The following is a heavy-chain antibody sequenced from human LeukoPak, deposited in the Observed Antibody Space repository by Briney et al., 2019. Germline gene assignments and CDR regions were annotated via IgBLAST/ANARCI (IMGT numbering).Heavy chain of an antibody. D-gene: IGHD6-13*01. Sequence: ASVKVSCKVSGYTLTELSMHWVRQAPGKGLEWMGGFDPEDGETIYAQKFQGRVTMTEDTSTDTAYMELSSLRSEDTAVYYCATVRYSSSWYLDAFDIWGQGTMVTVSS. V-gene: IGHV1-24*01. J-gene: IGHJ3*02. CDR2: FDPEDGET. CDR1: GYTLTELS. CDR3: ATVRYSSSWYLDAFDI.